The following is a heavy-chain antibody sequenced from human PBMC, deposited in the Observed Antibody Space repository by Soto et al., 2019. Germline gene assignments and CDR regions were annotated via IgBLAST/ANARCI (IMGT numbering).Heavy chain of an antibody. D-gene: IGHD3-10*01. V-gene: IGHV1-69*12. CDR1: GGTFSRYA. CDR3: ALHYGSGSNYYYYGMDV. Sequence: QVQLVQSGAEVKKPGSSVKVSCKASGGTFSRYAISWVRQAPGQGLEWMGGIISIFGTADYTQKFQGRVTIIADESRSTAYMGVSSLRSEDTAGYYCALHYGSGSNYYYYGMDVWGQGTTVTVSS. J-gene: IGHJ6*01. CDR2: IISIFGTA.